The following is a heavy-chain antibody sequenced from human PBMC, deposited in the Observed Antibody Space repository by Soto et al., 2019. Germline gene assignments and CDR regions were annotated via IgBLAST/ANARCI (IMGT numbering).Heavy chain of an antibody. CDR3: ARYAMTTVKVVGYYYYYGMDV. V-gene: IGHV1-18*01. J-gene: IGHJ6*02. CDR1: GYTFTRYC. Sequence: ASVKVSCKASGYTFTRYCISWVRQAPGQGLEWMGWISAYNGNTNYAQKLQGRVTMTTDTSTSTAYMELRSLRSDDTAVYYCARYAMTTVKVVGYYYYYGMDVWGQGTTVTVSS. D-gene: IGHD4-4*01. CDR2: ISAYNGNT.